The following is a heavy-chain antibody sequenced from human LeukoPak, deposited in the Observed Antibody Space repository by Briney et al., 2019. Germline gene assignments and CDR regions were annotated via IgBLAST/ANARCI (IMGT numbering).Heavy chain of an antibody. CDR3: ARGPYYYDNSGYYSPPVYYFDY. Sequence: EASVKVSCKASGGTFSSYAINWVRQAPGQGLEWMGEIIPIFSTSNYAQEFQGRVTITRDTSASTAYMELSSLRSEDMAVYYCARGPYYYDNSGYYSPPVYYFDYWGQGTLVTVSS. CDR1: GGTFSSYA. V-gene: IGHV1-69*05. J-gene: IGHJ4*02. CDR2: IIPIFSTS. D-gene: IGHD3-22*01.